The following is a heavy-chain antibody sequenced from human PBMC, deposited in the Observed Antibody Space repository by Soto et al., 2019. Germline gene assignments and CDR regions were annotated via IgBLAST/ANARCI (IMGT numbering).Heavy chain of an antibody. J-gene: IGHJ4*02. V-gene: IGHV3-23*01. CDR2: ISGSGGST. Sequence: EVQLLESGGGLVQPGGSLRLSCAASGFTFSSYAMSWVRQAPGKGLEWVSAISGSGGSTYYADSVKGRFTISRDKSKNTLYLQMNSLRAEDKAVYYCARDVVLLWFWELHGFDYWGQGTLVTVSS. D-gene: IGHD3-10*01. CDR3: ARDVVLLWFWELHGFDY. CDR1: GFTFSSYA.